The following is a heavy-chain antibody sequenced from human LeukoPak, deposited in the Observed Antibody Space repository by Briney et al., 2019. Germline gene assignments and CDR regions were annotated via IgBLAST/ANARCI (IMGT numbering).Heavy chain of an antibody. D-gene: IGHD2-2*01. CDR2: GYYFGNT. V-gene: IGHV4-39*01. Sequence: PSETLSLTCTVSGGSISSNSYYWVRDPQPPGKGLEWIGSGYYFGNTYYSPSLKSRITISVYTSKNQFFLKLSSVTAADTAVYYCARHHNIVIVPTARGFDYWGQGTLVTVSS. CDR1: GGSISSNSYY. J-gene: IGHJ4*02. CDR3: ARHHNIVIVPTARGFDY.